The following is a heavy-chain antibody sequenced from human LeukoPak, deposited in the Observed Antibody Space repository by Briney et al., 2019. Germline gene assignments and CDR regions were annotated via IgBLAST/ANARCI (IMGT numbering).Heavy chain of an antibody. J-gene: IGHJ4*02. Sequence: ASVKVSCKASGYTFTSYYMHWVRQAPGQGLEWMGIINPSGGSTSYAQKFQGRVTMTRDTSTSTVYMELSSLRSEDTAVYYCARDGPTARQLVLLGAVAGTLDYWGQGTLVTVSS. CDR3: ARDGPTARQLVLLGAVAGTLDY. D-gene: IGHD6-19*01. V-gene: IGHV1-46*01. CDR2: INPSGGST. CDR1: GYTFTSYY.